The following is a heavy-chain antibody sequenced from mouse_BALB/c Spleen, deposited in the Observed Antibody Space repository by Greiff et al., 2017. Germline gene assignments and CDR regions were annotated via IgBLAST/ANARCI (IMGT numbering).Heavy chain of an antibody. CDR3: ARGDEGYFDY. V-gene: IGHV1-63*01. J-gene: IGHJ2*01. CDR1: GYAFTNYW. D-gene: IGHD3-3*01. CDR2: IYPGSGNT. Sequence: QVQLQQSGAELVRPGTSVKISCKASGYAFTNYWLGWVKQRPGHGLEWIGDIYPGSGNTYYNEKFKGKATLTADKSSSTAYMQLSSLTSEDSAVYFCARGDEGYFDYWGQGTTLTVSS.